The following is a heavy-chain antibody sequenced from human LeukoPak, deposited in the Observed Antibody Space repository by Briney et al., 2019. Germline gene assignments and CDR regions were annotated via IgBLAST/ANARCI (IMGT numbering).Heavy chain of an antibody. Sequence: PRASVKVSCKASGYTFTNYNIHWVRQAPGRGLEWMGIISPSGGTTSYAQKFQGRVTMTRDTSTSTVYMDLSSLRSEDTAVYYCGTLGGTADYWGQGTLVTVSS. J-gene: IGHJ4*02. D-gene: IGHD3-16*01. V-gene: IGHV1-46*01. CDR1: GYTFTNYN. CDR3: GTLGGTADY. CDR2: ISPSGGTT.